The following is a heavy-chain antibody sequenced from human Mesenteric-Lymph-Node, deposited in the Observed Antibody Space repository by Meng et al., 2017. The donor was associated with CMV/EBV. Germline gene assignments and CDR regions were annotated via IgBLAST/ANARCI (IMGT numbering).Heavy chain of an antibody. CDR1: GGSISSSSYY. D-gene: IGHD3-3*01. V-gene: IGHV4-39*07. CDR3: AIPYYDFWSGSPLDYFQH. Sequence: SETLSLTCTVSGGSISSSSYYWGWIRQPPGKGLEWIGTFYYTGSTHYNPSLKSRVTISVDTSKNQFSLKLSSVTAADTAVYYCAIPYYDFWSGSPLDYFQHWGQGTLVTVSS. J-gene: IGHJ1*01. CDR2: FYYTGST.